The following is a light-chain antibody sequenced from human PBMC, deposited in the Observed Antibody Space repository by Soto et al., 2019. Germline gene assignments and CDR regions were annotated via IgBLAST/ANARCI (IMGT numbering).Light chain of an antibody. J-gene: IGKJ2*01. CDR2: AAS. CDR1: QSISTY. V-gene: IGKV1-39*01. Sequence: DIQMPQSPSSLSASVGDRVTLTCRASQSISTYLNWYQQKPGKAPNLLIYAASSLQSGVPSRFRGSGSGTDFTLTISSLQPDDVATYYCQQSYTIPYTFGQGTKLEI. CDR3: QQSYTIPYT.